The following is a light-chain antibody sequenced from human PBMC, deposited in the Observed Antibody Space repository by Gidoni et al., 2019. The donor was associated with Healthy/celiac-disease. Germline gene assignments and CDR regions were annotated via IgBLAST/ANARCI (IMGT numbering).Light chain of an antibody. CDR1: QSISSY. Sequence: DIQMTQSPSSLSASVGDRVTITSRASQSISSYLNWYQQKPEKAPKLLIYAASSLQSGVPSRFSGSGSGTDFTLTISSLQPEDFATYYGQQSYSTERTFGGGTKVEIK. V-gene: IGKV1-39*01. CDR3: QQSYSTERT. J-gene: IGKJ4*01. CDR2: AAS.